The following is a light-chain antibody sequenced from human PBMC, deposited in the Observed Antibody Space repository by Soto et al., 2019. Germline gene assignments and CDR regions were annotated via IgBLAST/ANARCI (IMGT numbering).Light chain of an antibody. CDR2: GAS. CDR3: QQCDISPYT. V-gene: IGKV3-20*01. Sequence: EIVVTQSPGTMSLYPGERATLSCRASQSVSRLAWYQQKPGQAPRLLISGASSRATGIPDRFSGSGSGTDFTLTISRLEPEDFALYYCQQCDISPYTFGQETNLEIK. J-gene: IGKJ2*01. CDR1: QSVSR.